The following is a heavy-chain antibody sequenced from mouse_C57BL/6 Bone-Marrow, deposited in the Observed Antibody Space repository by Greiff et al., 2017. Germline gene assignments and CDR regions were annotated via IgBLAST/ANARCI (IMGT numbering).Heavy chain of an antibody. CDR2: IHPNSGST. D-gene: IGHD1-1*01. V-gene: IGHV1-64*01. CDR3: ARPGFITTVVDYFDY. Sequence: QVQLQQPGAELVKPGASVKLSCKASGYTFTSYWMHWVKQRPGQGLEWIGMIHPNSGSTNYNEKFKSKATLTVDTSSSTAYMQLSSLTSEDSAVYYCARPGFITTVVDYFDYWGQGTTLTVSS. CDR1: GYTFTSYW. J-gene: IGHJ2*01.